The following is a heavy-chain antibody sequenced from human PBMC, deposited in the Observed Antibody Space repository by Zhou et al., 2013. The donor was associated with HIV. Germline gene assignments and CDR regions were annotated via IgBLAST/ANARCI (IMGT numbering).Heavy chain of an antibody. CDR2: IIPIFGTA. Sequence: QVQLVQSGAEVKKPGSSVKVSCKASGGTFSSYAISWVRQAPGQGLEWMGRIIPIFGTANYAQKFQGRVTITADESTSTAYMELSSLRSEDTAVYYCARDRLLWFGELLLEDNWFDPWGRGTRGHRLL. J-gene: IGHJ5*01. V-gene: IGHV1-69*13. D-gene: IGHD3-10*01. CDR3: ARDRLLWFGELLLEDNWFDP. CDR1: GGTFSSYA.